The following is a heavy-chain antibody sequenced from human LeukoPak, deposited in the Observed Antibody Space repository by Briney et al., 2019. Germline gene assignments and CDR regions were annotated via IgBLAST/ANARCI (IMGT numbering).Heavy chain of an antibody. CDR2: ISSSSSYI. CDR3: ARDRAYYYDSSSTNFDY. J-gene: IGHJ4*02. D-gene: IGHD3-22*01. CDR1: GFTFSSYS. Sequence: GGSLRLSCAASGFTFSSYSMNWVRQGPGKGLEWVSSISSSSSYIYYADSVKGRFTISRDNAKNSLYLQMNSLRAEDTAVYYCARDRAYYYDSSSTNFDYWGQGTLVTVSS. V-gene: IGHV3-21*01.